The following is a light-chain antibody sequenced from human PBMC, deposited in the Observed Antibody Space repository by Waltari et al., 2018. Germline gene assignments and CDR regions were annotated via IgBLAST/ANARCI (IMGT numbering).Light chain of an antibody. Sequence: EIVLTQSPATLSLSPGERATLSCRASHSVSWYLAWYQQKSGQAPTLLIYDTSNRATGSQARFRGSGSQTDFTLTSSSLEPEDSAVYYSQQRRNWPLTFGGGTKVEIK. CDR1: HSVSWY. V-gene: IGKV3-11*01. CDR3: QQRRNWPLT. CDR2: DTS. J-gene: IGKJ4*01.